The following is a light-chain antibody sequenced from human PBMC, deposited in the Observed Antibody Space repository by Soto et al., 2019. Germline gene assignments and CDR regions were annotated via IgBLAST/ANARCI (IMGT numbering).Light chain of an antibody. V-gene: IGLV2-14*01. CDR3: SSFTSTSTRL. J-gene: IGLJ1*01. CDR1: SSDIGSYDY. Sequence: QSALTHPASASGSPGQSITISCTGTSSDIGSYDYVSWYQQHPGKAPNLIIYEVTDRPSGVSNRFSGSKSGNTASLTISGLQAEDEADYYCSSFTSTSTRLFGSGTKVTVL. CDR2: EVT.